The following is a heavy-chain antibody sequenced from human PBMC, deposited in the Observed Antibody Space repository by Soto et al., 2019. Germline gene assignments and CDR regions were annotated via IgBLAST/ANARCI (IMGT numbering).Heavy chain of an antibody. J-gene: IGHJ5*01. Sequence: ASVKVSCKSSGYTFNNYDIHWVRQAPGHGLEWMGWMNPNSGNTGYAQNFRGRVTLTQNTAIGTAYMELSSLRSDDTATYYCTRAYGAETFDFWGQGTRVTVSS. CDR3: TRAYGAETFDF. D-gene: IGHD3-10*01. CDR2: MNPNSGNT. V-gene: IGHV1-8*02. CDR1: GYTFNNYD.